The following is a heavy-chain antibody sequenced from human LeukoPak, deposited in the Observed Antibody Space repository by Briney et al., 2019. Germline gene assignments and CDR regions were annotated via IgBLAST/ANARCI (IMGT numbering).Heavy chain of an antibody. D-gene: IGHD3-10*01. V-gene: IGHV1-18*01. CDR2: ISAYNGNT. J-gene: IGHJ4*02. Sequence: GASVKVSCKASGYTFTSYGISWVRQAPGQGLEWMGWISAYNGNTNYAQKLQGRVTMTTDTSTSTAYMELTSLRSDDTAVYYCARQSPGGGWFGELSWTYFDYWGQGTLVTVSS. CDR1: GYTFTSYG. CDR3: ARQSPGGGWFGELSWTYFDY.